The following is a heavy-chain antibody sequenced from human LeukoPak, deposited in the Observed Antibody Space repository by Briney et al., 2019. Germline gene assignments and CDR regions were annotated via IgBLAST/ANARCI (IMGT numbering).Heavy chain of an antibody. Sequence: SETLSLTCTVSGGSISSGSYYWSWIRQPPGKGLEWIGYIYYSGSTNYNPSLKSRVTISVDTSKNQFSLKLSSVTAADTAVYYCARIGDHYDSSGYYGAFDMWGQGTMVTVSS. J-gene: IGHJ3*02. V-gene: IGHV4-61*01. CDR3: ARIGDHYDSSGYYGAFDM. D-gene: IGHD3-22*01. CDR1: GGSISSGSYY. CDR2: IYYSGST.